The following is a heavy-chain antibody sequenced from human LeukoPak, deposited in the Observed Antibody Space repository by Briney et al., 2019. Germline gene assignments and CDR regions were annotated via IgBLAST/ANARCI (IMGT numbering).Heavy chain of an antibody. D-gene: IGHD3-22*01. CDR2: IKQDGNEK. CDR1: GFTFRTYW. Sequence: GGSLRLSCAASGFTFRTYWMSWVRQAPGKGLEWVANIKQDGNEKYYVDSVKGRFTISRDNAKNSLYLQMNSLRAEDTAVYYCARGGYYYDSSGYYSFGYFDYWGQGTLVTVSS. V-gene: IGHV3-7*01. J-gene: IGHJ4*02. CDR3: ARGGYYYDSSGYYSFGYFDY.